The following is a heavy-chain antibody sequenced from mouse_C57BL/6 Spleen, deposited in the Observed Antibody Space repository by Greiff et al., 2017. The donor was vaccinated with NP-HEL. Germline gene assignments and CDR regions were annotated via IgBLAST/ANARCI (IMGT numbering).Heavy chain of an antibody. Sequence: VQLKQSGPGLVKPSRSLSLTCSVTGYSITSGYYWNWIRQFPGNKLEWMGYISYDGSNHYNPSLKNRISITRDTSKNQCFLKLNSVTTEDTATYYCARDRDYGNPLAYWGQGTLVTVSA. CDR3: ARDRDYGNPLAY. CDR1: GYSITSGYY. V-gene: IGHV3-6*01. CDR2: ISYDGSN. D-gene: IGHD2-1*01. J-gene: IGHJ3*01.